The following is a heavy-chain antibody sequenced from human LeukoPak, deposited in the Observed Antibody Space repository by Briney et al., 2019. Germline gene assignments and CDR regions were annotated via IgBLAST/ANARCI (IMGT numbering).Heavy chain of an antibody. CDR3: AREGIVLMVYHFDY. V-gene: IGHV3-21*01. CDR1: GFTFSSYT. CDR2: ISSSSSCI. Sequence: GGSLRLSCAASGFTFSSYTMNWVRQAPGKGLEWVSSISSSSSCISYADSVKGRFTISRDNAKNSLSLQMNSLRAEDTAVYYCAREGIVLMVYHFDYWGQGTLVTVSS. J-gene: IGHJ4*02. D-gene: IGHD2-8*01.